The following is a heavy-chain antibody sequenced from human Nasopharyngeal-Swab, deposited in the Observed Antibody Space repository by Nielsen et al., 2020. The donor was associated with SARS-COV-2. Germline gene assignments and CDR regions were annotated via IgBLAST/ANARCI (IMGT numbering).Heavy chain of an antibody. Sequence: GESLKISCAASGFTFSSYGRHWVRQAPGKGLEWVAVIWYDGSNKYYADSVKGRFTISRDNSKNTLYLQMNSLRAEDTAVYYCAREGEGIGWYFDLWGRGTLVTVSS. CDR3: AREGEGIGWYFDL. J-gene: IGHJ2*01. V-gene: IGHV3-33*01. D-gene: IGHD3-16*01. CDR2: IWYDGSNK. CDR1: GFTFSSYG.